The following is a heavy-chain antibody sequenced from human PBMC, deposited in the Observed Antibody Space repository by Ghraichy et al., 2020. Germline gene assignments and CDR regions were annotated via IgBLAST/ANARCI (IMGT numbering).Heavy chain of an antibody. CDR1: GGSIRDINSSWGTTYY. V-gene: IGHV4-39*01. J-gene: IGHJ4*02. CDR3: ARLRGGDSRGYYDFDT. D-gene: IGHD3-22*01. CDR2: VSNTGTT. Sequence: SETLSLTCLVSGGSIRDINSSWGTTYYWAWIRQSPGKGLEWIATVSNTGTTYYNPSLKSRVTISVDTSKNQFSLKVKSMSAADTALYYCARLRGGDSRGYYDFDTWGQGTLVTVSS.